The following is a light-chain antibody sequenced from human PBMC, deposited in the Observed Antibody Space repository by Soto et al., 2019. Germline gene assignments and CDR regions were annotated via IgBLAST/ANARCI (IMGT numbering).Light chain of an antibody. Sequence: EIAMTQSPATLSLSPWQIASLTCRASQSVSSTVAWYQQKPGQVPRLLVYGASTRATGIPARFSGSGAGTDFTLTITSLQSEDFGVYFCQQYKDWPTTFGQGTKVDIK. V-gene: IGKV3-15*01. J-gene: IGKJ1*01. CDR2: GAS. CDR1: QSVSST. CDR3: QQYKDWPTT.